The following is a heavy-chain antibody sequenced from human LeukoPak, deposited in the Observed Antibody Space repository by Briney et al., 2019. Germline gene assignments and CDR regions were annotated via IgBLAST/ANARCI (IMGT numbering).Heavy chain of an antibody. V-gene: IGHV4-34*01. D-gene: IGHD1-26*01. Sequence: SETLSLTCAVSGGSFSGYYWSWIRQPPGKGLEWIGEINHSGSTNYNPSLKSRVTISVDTSKNKFSLKLSSVTAADTAVYYCAKDMKWSYYGLDRWGQGTLVYVSS. CDR3: AKDMKWSYYGLDR. J-gene: IGHJ5*02. CDR2: INHSGST. CDR1: GGSFSGYY.